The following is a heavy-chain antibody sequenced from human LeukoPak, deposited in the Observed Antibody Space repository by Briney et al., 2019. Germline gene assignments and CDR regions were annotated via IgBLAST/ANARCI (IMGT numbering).Heavy chain of an antibody. V-gene: IGHV3-66*02. Sequence: GGSLRLSCAVSGFTVNSKYMNWVRQAPGKGLEWVSILYSSGTTYYADSVKGRFTISRDNSMNTLYLQMNSVRAEDTAVYYCAANYDFWSGYPPDWGQGTLVTVSS. D-gene: IGHD3-3*01. J-gene: IGHJ4*02. CDR1: GFTVNSKY. CDR3: AANYDFWSGYPPD. CDR2: LYSSGTT.